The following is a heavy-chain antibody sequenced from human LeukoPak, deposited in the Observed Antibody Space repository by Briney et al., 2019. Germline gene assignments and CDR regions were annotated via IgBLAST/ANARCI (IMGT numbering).Heavy chain of an antibody. J-gene: IGHJ4*02. D-gene: IGHD5-18*01. CDR1: GYTFTTYY. CDR3: ARDPVDTSMRGCLDY. V-gene: IGHV1-46*01. CDR2: INPGGGST. Sequence: GASVKVSCKASGYTFTTYYIHWVRQAPGQGLEWMGIINPGGGSTTYAQNFQGRFTMTWDMSTTTVYMELRSLRSEDTAGYYCARDPVDTSMRGCLDYWGQGTLVTVSS.